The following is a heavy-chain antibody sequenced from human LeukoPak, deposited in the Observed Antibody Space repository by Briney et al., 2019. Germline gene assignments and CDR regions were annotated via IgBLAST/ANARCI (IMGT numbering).Heavy chain of an antibody. D-gene: IGHD3-10*01. CDR1: AGTFSSYA. Sequence: SVKVSCKSSAGTFSSYAISWVRQAPGQGLELMGGIIPVFGTANYAQKFQGRVTITADESTSTAYMELSSLRSEDTAVYYCARSFLWFGELFAAFDIWGQGTMVTVSS. CDR2: IIPVFGTA. V-gene: IGHV1-69*13. J-gene: IGHJ3*02. CDR3: ARSFLWFGELFAAFDI.